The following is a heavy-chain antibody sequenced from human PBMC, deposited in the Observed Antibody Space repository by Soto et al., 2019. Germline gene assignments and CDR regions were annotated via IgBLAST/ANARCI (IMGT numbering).Heavy chain of an antibody. Sequence: VASVKVSCKASGGTFTNYAFSWVRQAPGQGLEWMGGIIPIFGTPDYAQKFQGRVTITADESTRTASMELSSLRSDDTAVYYCARERSVGYCITTTCPKPLYYYAMDVWGQGTTVTVSS. V-gene: IGHV1-69*13. D-gene: IGHD2-2*01. J-gene: IGHJ6*02. CDR3: ARERSVGYCITTTCPKPLYYYAMDV. CDR1: GGTFTNYA. CDR2: IIPIFGTP.